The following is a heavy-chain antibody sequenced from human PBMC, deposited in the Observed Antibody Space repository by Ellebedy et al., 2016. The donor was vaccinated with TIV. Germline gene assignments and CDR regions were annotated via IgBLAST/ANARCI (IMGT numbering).Heavy chain of an antibody. CDR1: GFTFSSYW. CDR3: ARGTHLPGLDI. CDR2: IKQDGSEK. J-gene: IGHJ3*02. V-gene: IGHV3-7*01. D-gene: IGHD1-14*01. Sequence: GESLKISXAASGFTFSSYWMNWVRQSPGQGLEWVAKIKQDGSEKYYVDSVKVRFTISRDNAKNSLYLQMNSLRAEDTAVYYGARGTHLPGLDIWGQGTMVTVSS.